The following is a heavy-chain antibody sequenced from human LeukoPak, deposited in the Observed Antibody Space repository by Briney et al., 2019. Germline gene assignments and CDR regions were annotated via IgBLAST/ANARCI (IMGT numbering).Heavy chain of an antibody. V-gene: IGHV4-61*09. J-gene: IGHJ6*03. Sequence: PSQTLSLTCTVSGDSLTSGSRYWSWIRQPAGKGLEWIGHFYSSSRTTYNPSLESRVTISGDTAKNQFSLKLDSVTAADTAVYFCARCMSELDYGDYAYYYHMDVWGKGTTVTVSS. CDR2: FYSSSRT. D-gene: IGHD4-17*01. CDR3: ARCMSELDYGDYAYYYHMDV. CDR1: GDSLTSGSRY.